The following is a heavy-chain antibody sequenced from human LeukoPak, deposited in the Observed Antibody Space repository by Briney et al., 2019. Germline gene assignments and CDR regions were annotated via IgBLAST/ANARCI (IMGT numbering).Heavy chain of an antibody. Sequence: PGGSLRLSCSASGXTFSNYAIHWVRQAPGKGLEYVSTISNNGDNTNYADSVEGRFTISRDNSKNTLYLQMSGLRPEDTAVYYCVKAAGSWYGYFDYWGQGTLVTVSS. CDR2: ISNNGDNT. J-gene: IGHJ4*02. CDR1: GXTFSNYA. D-gene: IGHD6-13*01. V-gene: IGHV3-64D*06. CDR3: VKAAGSWYGYFDY.